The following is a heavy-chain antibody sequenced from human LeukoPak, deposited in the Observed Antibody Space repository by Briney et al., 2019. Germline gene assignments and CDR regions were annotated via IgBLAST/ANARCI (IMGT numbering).Heavy chain of an antibody. V-gene: IGHV4-59*08. Sequence: SETLSLTCTVSGGSISSYYWSWIRQPPGKGLEWIGYLSNSGITKYNPSLKSRVTVSVDTSKNQFSLKLSSVTAADTAVYYCARHYYGAYRECFDSWGQGTLVTVSS. J-gene: IGHJ4*02. D-gene: IGHD4-17*01. CDR2: LSNSGIT. CDR1: GGSISSYY. CDR3: ARHYYGAYRECFDS.